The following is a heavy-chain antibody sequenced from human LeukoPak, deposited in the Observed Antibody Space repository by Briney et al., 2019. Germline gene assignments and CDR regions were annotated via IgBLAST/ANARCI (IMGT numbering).Heavy chain of an antibody. CDR1: GFSLSTSGMS. CDR2: IDWDDDK. J-gene: IGHJ4*02. Sequence: SGPTLVNPTQTLTLTCTFSGFSLSTSGMSVSWIRQPSGKAPEWLALIDWDDDKYYSTSLKTRLTISKDTSKNQVVLTMTNMDPVDTATYYCARTRAPVVVAATNYYFDYWGQGTLVTVSS. D-gene: IGHD2-15*01. CDR3: ARTRAPVVVAATNYYFDY. V-gene: IGHV2-70*01.